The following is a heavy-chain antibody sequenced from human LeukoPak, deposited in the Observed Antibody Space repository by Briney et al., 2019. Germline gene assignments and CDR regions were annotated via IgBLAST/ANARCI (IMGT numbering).Heavy chain of an antibody. Sequence: ASVKVSCKASGYTFTSYYVHWVRQAPGQGLEWMGIISPSGASTSYAQKFQGGVTMTRDMSTSTVSMELSSLISEDTAVYYCARGSSRGPRDAFDFWGQGTMVTLSS. V-gene: IGHV1-46*01. J-gene: IGHJ3*01. D-gene: IGHD2-15*01. CDR1: GYTFTSYY. CDR2: ISPSGAST. CDR3: ARGSSRGPRDAFDF.